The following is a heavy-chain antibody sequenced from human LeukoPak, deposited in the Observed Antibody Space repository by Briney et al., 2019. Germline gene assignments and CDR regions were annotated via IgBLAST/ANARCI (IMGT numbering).Heavy chain of an antibody. CDR2: ISGSGGST. V-gene: IGHV3-23*01. CDR3: AKAASQYSSGWYDTNYYFDY. Sequence: GGSLRLSCAASGFTFSGYAMSWVRQAPGKGLEWVSAISGSGGSTYYADSVKGRFTISRDNSKNTLYLQMNSLRAEDTAVYYCAKAASQYSSGWYDTNYYFDYWGQGTLVTVSA. CDR1: GFTFSGYA. D-gene: IGHD6-19*01. J-gene: IGHJ4*02.